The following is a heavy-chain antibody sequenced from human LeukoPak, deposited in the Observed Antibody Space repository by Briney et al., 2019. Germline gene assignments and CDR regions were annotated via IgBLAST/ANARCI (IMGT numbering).Heavy chain of an antibody. J-gene: IGHJ4*02. Sequence: PGGSLRLSCAASGFTFSSYAMHWVRQAPGKGLEWVAVISYDGSNKYYADSVKGRFTISRDNSKSTLYLQMNSLRAEDTAVYYCASYDYDILTGYYGPVDYWGQGTLVTVSS. D-gene: IGHD3-9*01. CDR2: ISYDGSNK. CDR3: ASYDYDILTGYYGPVDY. V-gene: IGHV3-30-3*01. CDR1: GFTFSSYA.